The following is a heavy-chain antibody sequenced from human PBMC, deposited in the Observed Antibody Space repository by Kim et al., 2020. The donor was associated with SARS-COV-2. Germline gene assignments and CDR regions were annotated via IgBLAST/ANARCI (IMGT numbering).Heavy chain of an antibody. D-gene: IGHD3-22*01. V-gene: IGHV5-10-1*01. CDR1: GYSFTSYW. CDR2: IDPSDSYT. J-gene: IGHJ4*02. Sequence: GESLKISCKGSGYSFTSYWISWVRQMPGKGLEWMGRIDPSDSYTNYSPSFQGHVTISADKSISTAYLQWSSLKASDTAMYYCARLLDDSSGYPFPVLDYWGQGTLVTVSS. CDR3: ARLLDDSSGYPFPVLDY.